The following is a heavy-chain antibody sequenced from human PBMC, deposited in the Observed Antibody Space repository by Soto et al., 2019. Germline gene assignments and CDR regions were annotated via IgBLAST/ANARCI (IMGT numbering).Heavy chain of an antibody. Sequence: SETLSLTCSVSGVPMGSHSYYWGWIRQPPGKGLEWIGEINHSGSTNYNPSLKSRVTISVDTSKNQFSLKLSSVTAADTAVYYCARGYCSGGSCYTPQTFDPWGQGTLVTVSS. CDR3: ARGYCSGGSCYTPQTFDP. CDR1: GVPMGSHSYY. V-gene: IGHV4-39*07. CDR2: INHSGST. D-gene: IGHD2-15*01. J-gene: IGHJ5*02.